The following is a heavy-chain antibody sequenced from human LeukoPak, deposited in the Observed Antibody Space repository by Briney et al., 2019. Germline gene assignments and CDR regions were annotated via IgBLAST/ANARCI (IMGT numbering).Heavy chain of an antibody. CDR3: ARNQALYDILTGYYYFDY. D-gene: IGHD3-9*01. Sequence: ASVKVSCKASGGTFSSYAISWVRQAPGQGLEWMGRIIPIFGIANYAQKFQGRVTVTADKSTSTAYMELGSLRSEDTAVYYCARNQALYDILTGYYYFDYWGQGTLVTVSS. V-gene: IGHV1-69*04. CDR1: GGTFSSYA. J-gene: IGHJ4*02. CDR2: IIPIFGIA.